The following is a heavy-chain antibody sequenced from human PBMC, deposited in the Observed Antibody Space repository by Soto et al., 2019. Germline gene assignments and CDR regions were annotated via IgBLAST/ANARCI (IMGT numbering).Heavy chain of an antibody. Sequence: QAQLVQSGAEVKKPGASVKVSCKASGYTFTGYDINWVRQATGQGLEWMGWMNPNSGNTGYAQNFQGRVTMTREKSITTAYMELNSLRDDDSAVYYCAGEKVGTTGIDFWGQGTLVTVSS. CDR2: MNPNSGNT. CDR3: AGEKVGTTGIDF. D-gene: IGHD1-26*01. J-gene: IGHJ4*02. V-gene: IGHV1-8*01. CDR1: GYTFTGYD.